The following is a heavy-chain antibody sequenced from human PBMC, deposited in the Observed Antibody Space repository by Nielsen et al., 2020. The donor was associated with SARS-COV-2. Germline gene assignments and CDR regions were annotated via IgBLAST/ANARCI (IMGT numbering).Heavy chain of an antibody. CDR3: AKDYSMVRGARGTQYYYYGMDV. J-gene: IGHJ6*02. V-gene: IGHV3-48*04. Sequence: GGSLRLSCAASGFTFSSYSMNWVRQAPGKGLEWVSYISSSSSTIYYADSVKGRFTISRDNAKNSLYLQMNSLRAEDTAVYYCAKDYSMVRGARGTQYYYYGMDVWGQGTTVTVSS. CDR2: ISSSSSTI. CDR1: GFTFSSYS. D-gene: IGHD3-10*01.